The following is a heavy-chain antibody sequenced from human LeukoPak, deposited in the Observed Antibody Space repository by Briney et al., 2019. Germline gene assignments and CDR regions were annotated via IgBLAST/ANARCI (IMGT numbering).Heavy chain of an antibody. D-gene: IGHD3-22*01. CDR2: ISSSSSYI. CDR3: ARAPRPDYYDSSGYSDY. Sequence: GGSLRLSCAASGFTFSHYSMNWVRQAPGKGLEWVSSISSSSSYIYYADSVKGRFTISRDNSKNTLYLQMNSLRAEDTAVYYCARAPRPDYYDSSGYSDYWGQGTLVTVSS. V-gene: IGHV3-21*01. J-gene: IGHJ4*02. CDR1: GFTFSHYS.